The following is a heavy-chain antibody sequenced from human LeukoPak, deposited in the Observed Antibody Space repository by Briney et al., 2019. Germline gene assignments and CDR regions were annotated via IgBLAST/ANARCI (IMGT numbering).Heavy chain of an antibody. CDR2: ISYTGST. J-gene: IGHJ4*02. CDR1: GDSLRNYY. V-gene: IGHV4-59*01. Sequence: FETLCLTCTVTGDSLRNYYWSWIRQPPGKGLEWMAYISYTGSTKYNPSLTSRGIISVDTSKNQFSLRLSSVTAADTAVYYCARVYYYGSGLSSYFDLWGQGALVTVSS. D-gene: IGHD3-10*01. CDR3: ARVYYYGSGLSSYFDL.